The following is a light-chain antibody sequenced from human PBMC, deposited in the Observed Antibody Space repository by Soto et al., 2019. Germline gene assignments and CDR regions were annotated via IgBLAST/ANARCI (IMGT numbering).Light chain of an antibody. Sequence: VVLTQSPGTVSLSTGERATLSCRASQTVRNNYLAWYQQKPGQAPKLLIYDASSRATGIPDRFSGGGSGTDFILTISRLEPEDFAVYYCQQFSSYPLSFGGGTKVDIK. CDR2: DAS. CDR1: QTVRNNY. V-gene: IGKV3-20*01. J-gene: IGKJ4*01. CDR3: QQFSSYPLS.